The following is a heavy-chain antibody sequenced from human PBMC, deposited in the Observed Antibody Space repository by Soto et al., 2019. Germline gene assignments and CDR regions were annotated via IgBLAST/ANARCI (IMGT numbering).Heavy chain of an antibody. CDR3: VRGRSYSVYDF. Sequence: QVNLQESGPGLVKPSETLSVTCTVSGCSISGHSWIWIRQPAGKGLEWIGHIYPSGSTSYNPSLRSRVTMSLDTSSNQIFLNLTSVTAADTAVFYCVRGRSYSVYDFWGPGTLVTVSS. CDR2: IYPSGST. V-gene: IGHV4-4*07. D-gene: IGHD5-12*01. J-gene: IGHJ4*02. CDR1: GCSISGHS.